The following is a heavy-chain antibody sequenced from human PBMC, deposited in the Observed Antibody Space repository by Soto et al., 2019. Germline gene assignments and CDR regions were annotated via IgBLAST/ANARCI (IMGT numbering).Heavy chain of an antibody. V-gene: IGHV1-3*01. CDR2: INAGNGNT. CDR1: GYTISVYA. Sequence: VSVNRSCKTAGYTISVYAMHWVLHAKRKRLEWMGCINAGNGNTKYAQKSQGRVTMTEDTSTATAYMELSSLRSEDTAVYYCAPVLRSSRKLRNYYYLPVMAVWVKGTSVTVSS. CDR3: APVLRSSRKLRNYYYLPVMAV. J-gene: IGHJ6*04. D-gene: IGHD1-26*01.